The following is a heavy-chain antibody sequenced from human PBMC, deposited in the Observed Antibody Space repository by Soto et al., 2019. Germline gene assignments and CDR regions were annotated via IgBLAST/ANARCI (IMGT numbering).Heavy chain of an antibody. Sequence: QVQVVQSGAEVKNPGASVRVSCKTSGYTFTTYGITWARQAPGQGLEWMGWINPYNGATYYPPTSQDRVTMATDTSTSTTYMELKSLRSDDTAMYYCARDGVHGFLQHWGQGTLVTVSS. CDR2: INPYNGAT. D-gene: IGHD2-8*01. CDR3: ARDGVHGFLQH. J-gene: IGHJ1*01. CDR1: GYTFTTYG. V-gene: IGHV1-18*01.